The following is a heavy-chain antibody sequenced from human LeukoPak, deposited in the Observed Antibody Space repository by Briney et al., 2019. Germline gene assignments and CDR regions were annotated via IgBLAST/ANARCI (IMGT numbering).Heavy chain of an antibody. CDR3: ASLYYYDSSGALLS. Sequence: GGSLRLSCAASGFTFSSYSMNWVRQAPGKGLEWVSYISSSSSTIYYADSVKGRFTISRDNAKNSLYLQMNSLRAEDTAVYYCASLYYYDSSGALLSWGQGTLVTVSS. V-gene: IGHV3-48*04. CDR1: GFTFSSYS. J-gene: IGHJ5*02. D-gene: IGHD3-22*01. CDR2: ISSSSSTI.